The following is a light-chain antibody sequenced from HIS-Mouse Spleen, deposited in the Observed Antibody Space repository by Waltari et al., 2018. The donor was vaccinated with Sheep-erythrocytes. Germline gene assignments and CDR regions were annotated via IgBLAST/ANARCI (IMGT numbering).Light chain of an antibody. J-gene: IGLJ2*01. Sequence: SYELTQPPSVSVSPGQTASITCSGDNLGYQYACWYQQKPGQSPVLVIYQVSKRPSGIPERVSGSNSGNTATLTISGTQAMDEADYYCQAWDSSTAVFGGGTKLTVL. CDR2: QVS. CDR1: NLGYQY. CDR3: QAWDSSTAV. V-gene: IGLV3-1*01.